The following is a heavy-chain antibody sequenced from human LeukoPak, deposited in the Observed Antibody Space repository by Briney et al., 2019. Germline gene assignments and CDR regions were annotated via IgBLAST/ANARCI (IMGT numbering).Heavy chain of an antibody. CDR3: ARDLRSYLRPYYFDY. CDR1: GYTFSSYG. J-gene: IGHJ4*02. D-gene: IGHD1-26*01. CDR2: ISIYNGNT. V-gene: IGHV1-18*01. Sequence: ASVKVSCKASGYTFSSYGISWVRQAPGQGLEWMGWISIYNGNTNYARKLQGRVTMTTDTSTSTAYLELWSLRSDDSAVYFCARDLRSYLRPYYFDYWGQGTLVTVSS.